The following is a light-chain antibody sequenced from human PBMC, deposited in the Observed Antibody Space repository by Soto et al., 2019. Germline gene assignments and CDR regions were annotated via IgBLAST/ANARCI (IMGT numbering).Light chain of an antibody. Sequence: SYELTRPPSVSVSPGQTASITCSGDKLGDKYTCWYQQKPGQSPVLVIYQHSQRPSGIPERFSGSNSGNTATLTISGTQAMDEADYYCQAWDSSTDVVFGGGTQLTVL. J-gene: IGLJ2*01. CDR2: QHS. V-gene: IGLV3-1*01. CDR3: QAWDSSTDVV. CDR1: KLGDKY.